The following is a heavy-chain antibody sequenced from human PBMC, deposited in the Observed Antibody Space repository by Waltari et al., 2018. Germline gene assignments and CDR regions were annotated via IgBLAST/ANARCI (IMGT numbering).Heavy chain of an antibody. CDR2: IYNDGTK. CDR1: GFIVITND. J-gene: IGHJ4*02. Sequence: EVQLVESGGGVIQPGGSLRLPCSASGFIVITNDMSWVRQAPGKGLEWVSVIYNDGTKLYADSVKGRFTVSRDNSKNMVHLQMDSLRAEDTAVYYCATDGDGDCSLCLAQWGQGTLVTVSS. D-gene: IGHD2-21*02. CDR3: ATDGDGDCSLCLAQ. V-gene: IGHV3-53*01.